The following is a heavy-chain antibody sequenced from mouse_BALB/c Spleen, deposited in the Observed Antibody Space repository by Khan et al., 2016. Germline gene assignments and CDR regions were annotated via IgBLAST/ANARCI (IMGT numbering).Heavy chain of an antibody. V-gene: IGHV9-1*02. D-gene: IGHD2-2*01. CDR3: ARMYGYDGTDYAMDY. Sequence: QIQLVQSGPELKKPGETVKISCKASGYTFTNYGMNWVKQAPGKGLKWMGWINTYTGESTYADDFKGRFAFSLETSASTAYLQINNLKNEDMATYVCARMYGYDGTDYAMDYWGQGTSVTVSS. CDR2: INTYTGES. CDR1: GYTFTNYG. J-gene: IGHJ4*01.